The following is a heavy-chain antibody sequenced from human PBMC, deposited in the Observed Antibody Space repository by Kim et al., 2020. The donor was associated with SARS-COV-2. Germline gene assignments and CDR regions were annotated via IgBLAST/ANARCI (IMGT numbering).Heavy chain of an antibody. CDR1: GGSISSGDYY. Sequence: SETLSLTCTVSGGSISSGDYYWSWIRQPPGKGLEWIGYIYDSGSTYYNPSLKSRVTISVDPSKNQFSLKLSSVTAADTAVYYCASDGSGGAIDNWFDPWGQRTLVTVSS. J-gene: IGHJ5*02. D-gene: IGHD3-10*01. CDR3: ASDGSGGAIDNWFDP. CDR2: IYDSGST. V-gene: IGHV4-30-4*01.